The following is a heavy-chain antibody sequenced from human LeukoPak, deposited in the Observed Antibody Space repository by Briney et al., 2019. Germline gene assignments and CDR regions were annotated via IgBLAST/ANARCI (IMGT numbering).Heavy chain of an antibody. J-gene: IGHJ3*02. D-gene: IGHD6-13*01. CDR3: AKDRGSSSWYPDAFDI. Sequence: GGSLRLSCAASGFTFSSYAMSWVRQAPGKGLEWVSAISGSGGSTYYADSVKGRFTISRDNSKNTLYLQMSSLRAEDTAVYYCAKDRGSSSWYPDAFDIWGQGTMVTVSS. CDR2: ISGSGGST. CDR1: GFTFSSYA. V-gene: IGHV3-23*01.